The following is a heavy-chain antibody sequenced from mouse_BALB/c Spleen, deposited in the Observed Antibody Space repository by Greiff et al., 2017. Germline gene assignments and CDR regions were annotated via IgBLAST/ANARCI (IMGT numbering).Heavy chain of an antibody. Sequence: QVQLQQSGPGLVQPSQSLSITCTVSGFSLTSYGVHWVRQSPGKGLEWLGVIWSGGSTDYYAAFISRLSISKDNSKSQVFFKMNSLQANDTAIYYCARARLRHYFDYWGQGTTLTVSS. D-gene: IGHD1-2*01. CDR3: ARARLRHYFDY. V-gene: IGHV2-2*02. CDR1: GFSLTSYG. CDR2: IWSGGST. J-gene: IGHJ2*01.